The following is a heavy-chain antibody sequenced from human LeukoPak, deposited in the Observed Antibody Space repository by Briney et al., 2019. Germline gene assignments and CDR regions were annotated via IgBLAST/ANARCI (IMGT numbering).Heavy chain of an antibody. D-gene: IGHD5-18*01. CDR2: IYCSGST. J-gene: IGHJ3*02. Sequence: SSETLSLTCTVSGVSISSYFWNWIRQPPGKGLEWIGYIYCSGSTNYNPSLKSRVTMSVDTSKNQFSLKLSSVTAADTAVYYCARDQGDTILDAFDIWGQGTMVTVSS. CDR1: GVSISSYF. V-gene: IGHV4-59*12. CDR3: ARDQGDTILDAFDI.